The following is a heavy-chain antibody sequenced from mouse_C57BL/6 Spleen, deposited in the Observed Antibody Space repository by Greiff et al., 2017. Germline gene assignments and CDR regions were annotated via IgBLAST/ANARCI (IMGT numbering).Heavy chain of an antibody. CDR3: ARPFITTVGATDYFDY. V-gene: IGHV1-64*01. Sequence: QVQLQQPGAELVKPGASVKLSCKASGYTFTSYWMHWVKQRPGHGLEWIGMIHPNSGSTNYNEKFKSKATLTVDKSSSTAYRQLNSLPSKESAVYSSARPFITTVGATDYFDYWGQGTTLTVSS. CDR1: GYTFTSYW. D-gene: IGHD1-1*01. CDR2: IHPNSGST. J-gene: IGHJ2*01.